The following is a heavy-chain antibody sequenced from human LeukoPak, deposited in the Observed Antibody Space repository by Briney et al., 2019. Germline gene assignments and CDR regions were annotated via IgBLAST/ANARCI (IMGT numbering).Heavy chain of an antibody. D-gene: IGHD4-17*01. CDR2: INPNSGGT. Sequence: ASVTVSCKASGYTFTGYYMHWVRQAPGQGLEWMGWINPNSGGTNYAQKFQGRVTMTRDTSISTAYMELSRLRSDDTAVYYCARSRVYGDFPGDYWGQGTLVTVSS. CDR3: ARSRVYGDFPGDY. J-gene: IGHJ4*02. V-gene: IGHV1-2*02. CDR1: GYTFTGYY.